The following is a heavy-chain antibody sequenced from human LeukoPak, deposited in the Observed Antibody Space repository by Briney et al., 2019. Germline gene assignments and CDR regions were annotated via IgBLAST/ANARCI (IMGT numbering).Heavy chain of an antibody. CDR2: INPNSGGT. J-gene: IGHJ4*02. CDR1: GYTFTGYY. V-gene: IGHV1-2*02. D-gene: IGHD3-22*01. Sequence: ASVKVSCKASGYTFTGYYMHWVRQAPGQGLEWMGWINPNSGGTSYAQKFQGRVTMTRDTSISTAYMELSRLRSDDTAVYYCARYYYDSSALDYWGQGTLVTVSS. CDR3: ARYYYDSSALDY.